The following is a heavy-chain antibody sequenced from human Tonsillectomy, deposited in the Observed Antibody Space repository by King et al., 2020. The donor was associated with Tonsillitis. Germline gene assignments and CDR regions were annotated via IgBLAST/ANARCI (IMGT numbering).Heavy chain of an antibody. CDR1: GFTFSDYV. J-gene: IGHJ4*02. CDR2: SATDGSIK. CDR3: ARDPLAPAPDYFDY. D-gene: IGHD2-2*01. V-gene: IGHV3-30-3*01. Sequence: VQLVESGGGVVQPGRSLRLSCAASGFTFSDYVLHWVRQAPGKGREWGAVSATDGSIKLYGDSVKGRLTISRDNSKNTLYLQMNSLSAEDTAVYYCARDPLAPAPDYFDYWGQGTLVTVSS.